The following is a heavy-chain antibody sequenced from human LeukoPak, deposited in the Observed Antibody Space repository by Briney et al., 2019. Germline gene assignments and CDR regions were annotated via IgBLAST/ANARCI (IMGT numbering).Heavy chain of an antibody. V-gene: IGHV3-23*01. D-gene: IGHD3-16*01. CDR3: AKRDPWGAFDI. CDR2: ISGGGYTT. J-gene: IGHJ3*02. CDR1: GFTLSSYG. Sequence: GGTLRLSCAASGFTLSSYGMTWVRQAPGKGLEWVSSISGGGYTTYYADSVKGRFIISRDNSKNTLYLQMNSLRAEDTAVYYCAKRDPWGAFDIWGQGTMVTVSS.